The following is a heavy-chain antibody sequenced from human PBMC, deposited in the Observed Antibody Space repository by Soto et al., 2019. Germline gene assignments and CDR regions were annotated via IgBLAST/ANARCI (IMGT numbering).Heavy chain of an antibody. V-gene: IGHV4-59*01. D-gene: IGHD3-16*01. CDR2: IYDTGISGYTPST. CDR3: ARGDDAFFYYGLDV. CDR1: GGSITSSY. Sequence: SETLSLTCTVSGGSITSSYWSWIRRPPGKGLEWIAYIYDTGISGYTPSTSYNPSLQSRVTMSVDTSKSQFSLKLTTVTAADAAVYYCARGDDAFFYYGLDVWGQGITVTVSS. J-gene: IGHJ6*02.